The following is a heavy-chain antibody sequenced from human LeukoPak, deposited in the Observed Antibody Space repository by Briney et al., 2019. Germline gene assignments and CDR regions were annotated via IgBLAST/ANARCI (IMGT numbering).Heavy chain of an antibody. V-gene: IGHV3-15*01. D-gene: IGHD2-15*01. CDR1: GFTFSNVW. CDR3: TTANRLGRFYSFDY. Sequence: GGSLRLSCAASGFTFSNVWMSWVRQAPGKGLEWVGRIKSKTDGGTTDYAAPVKGRFTISRDDSKNTLYLQMNSLKTEDTAVYYCTTANRLGRFYSFDYWGQRTLVTVSS. J-gene: IGHJ4*02. CDR2: IKSKTDGGTT.